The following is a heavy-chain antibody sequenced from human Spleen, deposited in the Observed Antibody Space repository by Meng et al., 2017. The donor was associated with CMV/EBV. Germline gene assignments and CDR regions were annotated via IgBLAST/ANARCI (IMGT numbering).Heavy chain of an antibody. CDR2: IWYDGSNK. D-gene: IGHD3-3*01. J-gene: IGHJ6*02. CDR3: ARAGGGHDFRSDYYANYHYGMDV. CDR1: GLTFSSYG. Sequence: GESLKISCAASGLTFSSYGMHWVRQAPGKGLEWVAVIWYDGSNKYYADSVKGRFTISRDNSKNTLFLQMNTLRAEDTAVYYCARAGGGHDFRSDYYANYHYGMDVWGQGTTVTVSS. V-gene: IGHV3-33*01.